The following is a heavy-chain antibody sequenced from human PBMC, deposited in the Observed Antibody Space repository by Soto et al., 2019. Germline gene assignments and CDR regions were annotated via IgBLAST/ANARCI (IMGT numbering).Heavy chain of an antibody. J-gene: IGHJ6*02. CDR3: ARHLGYYYGMDV. CDR1: GYTFTSYA. CDR2: INAGNGNT. Sequence: GASVKVSCKASGYTFTSYAMHWVRQAPGQRLEWMGWINAGNGNTKYSQKFQGRVTITRDTSASTAYMELSSLRSEDTAVYYCARHLGYYYGMDVWGQGTTVTVSS. V-gene: IGHV1-3*01.